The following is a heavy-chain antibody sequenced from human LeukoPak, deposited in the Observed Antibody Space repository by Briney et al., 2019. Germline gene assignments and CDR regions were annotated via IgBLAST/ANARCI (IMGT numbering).Heavy chain of an antibody. CDR2: INQGGSES. J-gene: IGHJ4*02. D-gene: IGHD1-14*01. V-gene: IGHV3-7*01. Sequence: PGGSLRLSCAASGFTFSDFWMGWVRQAPGKGLEWVANINQGGSESYYVDSVKGRFTISRDNAKKSLFLQMNSLRAEDTAVYYCTKGRRNHYWGQGTLVTVST. CDR1: GFTFSDFW. CDR3: TKGRRNHY.